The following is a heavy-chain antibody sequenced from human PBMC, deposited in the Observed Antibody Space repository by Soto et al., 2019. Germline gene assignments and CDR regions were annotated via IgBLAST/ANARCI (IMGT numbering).Heavy chain of an antibody. D-gene: IGHD1-26*01. J-gene: IGHJ5*02. CDR3: ARVRVRSGSYSKQGWFDP. V-gene: IGHV4-34*01. CDR2: INHSGST. Sequence: SETLSLTCAFYGWSFSGYYWSWIRQPLGKGLEWIGEINHSGSTNYNPSPKSRVTISVDTSKNQFSLKLSSVTAADTAVYYCARVRVRSGSYSKQGWFDPWGQGTLVTVSS. CDR1: GWSFSGYY.